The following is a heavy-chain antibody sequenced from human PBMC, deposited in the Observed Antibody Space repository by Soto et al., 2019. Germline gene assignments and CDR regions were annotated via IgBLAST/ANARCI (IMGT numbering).Heavy chain of an antibody. D-gene: IGHD1-26*01. CDR2: INYGGST. V-gene: IGHV4-39*01. J-gene: IGHJ4*02. CDR3: SSYVGGAFGQRKFIC. Sequence: QLQLQESGPGLVKPSETLSLTCTVSGGSISSNDYYWDWIRQSPGKGLEWIGSINYGGSTYYNPSLKSRFFNXXDXPXNQYSLPSRRSTAPETSWKCCSSYVGGAFGQRKFICWVPGTRVPVSS. CDR1: GGSISSNDYY.